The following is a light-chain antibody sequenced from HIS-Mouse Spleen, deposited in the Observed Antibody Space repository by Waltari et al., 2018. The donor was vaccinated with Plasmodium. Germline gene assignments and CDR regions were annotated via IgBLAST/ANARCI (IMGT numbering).Light chain of an antibody. CDR2: SNN. CDR3: TAWDDSLNGYV. J-gene: IGLJ1*01. Sequence: QSVLTQPPSASGTPGQRVTISCSGSSPNIGSNTVNWYQQLPGTAPKRLIYSNNQRPSGVPDRFPGSKSGTSASLAISGLHSEDEADYYCTAWDDSLNGYVFGTGTKVTVL. V-gene: IGLV1-44*01. CDR1: SPNIGSNT.